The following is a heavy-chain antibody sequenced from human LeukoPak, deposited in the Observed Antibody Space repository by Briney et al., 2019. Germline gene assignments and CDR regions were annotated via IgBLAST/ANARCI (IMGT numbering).Heavy chain of an antibody. CDR2: MNPNSGNT. J-gene: IGHJ4*02. Sequence: ASVKVSCKASGYTFTSYDINWVRQATGQGLEWMGWMNPNSGNTGYAQKFQGRVTMTRNTSISTAYMELSRLRSEDTAVYYCARGDCTNGVCLDYWGQGTLVTVSS. D-gene: IGHD2-8*01. CDR3: ARGDCTNGVCLDY. V-gene: IGHV1-8*01. CDR1: GYTFTSYD.